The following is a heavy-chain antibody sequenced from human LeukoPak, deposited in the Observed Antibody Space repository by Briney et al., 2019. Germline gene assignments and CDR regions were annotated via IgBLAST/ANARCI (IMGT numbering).Heavy chain of an antibody. V-gene: IGHV4-61*01. J-gene: IGHJ4*02. D-gene: IGHD6-19*01. CDR3: AREAVAGTRYFDY. CDR2: IYYSGST. Sequence: SETLSLTCTVCGGSVSSGSYYWSWIQQPPGKGLEWIGYIYYSGSTNYNPSLKSRVTISVDTSKNQFSLKLSSVTAADTAVYYCAREAVAGTRYFDYWGQGTLVTVSS. CDR1: GGSVSSGSYY.